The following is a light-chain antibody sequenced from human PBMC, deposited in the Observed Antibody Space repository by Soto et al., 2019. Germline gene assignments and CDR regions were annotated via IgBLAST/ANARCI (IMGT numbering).Light chain of an antibody. Sequence: QLVLTQSPSASASLGASVKLTCTLSSRHSSYAIAWHQKQPGKGPRYLMDLNNDGSHSKGDGIPDRFSGSSSGAERYLIISSLQSEDEADYYCQTWGTGFQVFGGGTKLTVL. CDR1: SRHSSYA. V-gene: IGLV4-69*01. J-gene: IGLJ2*01. CDR3: QTWGTGFQV. CDR2: LNNDGSH.